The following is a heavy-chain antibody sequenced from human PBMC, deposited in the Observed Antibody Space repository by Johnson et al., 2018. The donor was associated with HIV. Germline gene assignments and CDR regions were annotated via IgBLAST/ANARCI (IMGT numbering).Heavy chain of an antibody. V-gene: IGHV3-7*03. D-gene: IGHD3-10*01. Sequence: VQLVESGGGLVQPGGSLRLSCAASAFTFSRYWMSWVRQAPGKGLEWVANIKQDGSEKYYVDSVKGRFTISRDNAKNSLYLQMNSLRAEDTAIYYCAKDRQPANYGAFDVWGQVTMVTVSS. CDR2: IKQDGSEK. CDR3: AKDRQPANYGAFDV. J-gene: IGHJ3*01. CDR1: AFTFSRYW.